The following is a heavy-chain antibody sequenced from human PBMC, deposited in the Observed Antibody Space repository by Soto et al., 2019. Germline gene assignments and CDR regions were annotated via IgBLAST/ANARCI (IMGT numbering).Heavy chain of an antibody. J-gene: IGHJ4*02. CDR1: GFTFSSYA. CDR3: AKEAAATGVTVTTAFDY. CDR2: ISGSGGST. D-gene: IGHD4-17*01. Sequence: GGSLRLSCAASGFTFSSYAMSWVRQAPGKGLEWVSAISGSGGSTYYADSVKGRFTISRDNSKNTLYLQMNSLRAEDTAVYYCAKEAAATGVTVTTAFDYWGQGTLVTVSS. V-gene: IGHV3-23*01.